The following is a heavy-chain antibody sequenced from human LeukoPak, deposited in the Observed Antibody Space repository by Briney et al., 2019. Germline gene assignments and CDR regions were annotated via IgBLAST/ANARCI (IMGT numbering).Heavy chain of an antibody. CDR1: GYTLNSHH. Sequence: ASVKVSCKASGYTLNSHHIHWLRQAPGQGLEWMGIINPNVGSIYYPQQFQGRVTMTRDTSTSTVFMDLSSLRSEDTAVYYCARDRERTETTIGNVGELDYWGQGTLVTVSS. D-gene: IGHD4-17*01. J-gene: IGHJ4*02. V-gene: IGHV1-46*02. CDR3: ARDRERTETTIGNVGELDY. CDR2: INPNVGSI.